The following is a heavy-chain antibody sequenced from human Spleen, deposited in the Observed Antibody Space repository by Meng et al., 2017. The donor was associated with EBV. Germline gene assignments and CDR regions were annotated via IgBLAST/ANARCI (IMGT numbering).Heavy chain of an antibody. CDR2: IYYNGYT. CDR3: ARMGDLYFDY. Sequence: QLQLQESGPGLVKPSETLSLRCPVSGGSVSSGPYYWSWIRQPPGKGLEWIGYIYYNGYTNYKPSLKSRVTISEGTSKNQFSLTLSSVSAADTAVYYCARMGDLYFDYWGRGILVTVSS. D-gene: IGHD2-21*02. V-gene: IGHV4-61*01. J-gene: IGHJ4*02. CDR1: GGSVSSGPYY.